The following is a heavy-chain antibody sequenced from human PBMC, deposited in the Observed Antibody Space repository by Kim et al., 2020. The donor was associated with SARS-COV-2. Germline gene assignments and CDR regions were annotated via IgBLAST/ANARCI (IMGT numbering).Heavy chain of an antibody. CDR1: GFTFSSYD. D-gene: IGHD2-2*01. CDR2: IGTAGDT. Sequence: GGSLRLSCAASGFTFSSYDMHWVRQATGKGLEWVSAIGTAGDTYYPGSVKGRFTISRENAKNSLYLQMNSLRAGDTAVYYCARGSHFDCSSTSCYPVDVWGQGTTVTVSS. CDR3: ARGSHFDCSSTSCYPVDV. J-gene: IGHJ6*02. V-gene: IGHV3-13*01.